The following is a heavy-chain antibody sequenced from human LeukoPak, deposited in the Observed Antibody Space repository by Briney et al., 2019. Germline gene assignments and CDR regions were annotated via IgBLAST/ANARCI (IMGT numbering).Heavy chain of an antibody. V-gene: IGHV4-34*01. CDR3: ARGREGVDFWSGYSSSYYYYMDV. Sequence: SETLSLTCAVYGGSFSGYYWSWIRQPPGKGLEWIGEISHSGSTNYNPSLKSRVTISVDTSKNQFSLKLSSVTAADTAVYYCARGREGVDFWSGYSSSYYYYMDVWGKGTTVTVSS. CDR2: ISHSGST. J-gene: IGHJ6*03. D-gene: IGHD3-3*01. CDR1: GGSFSGYY.